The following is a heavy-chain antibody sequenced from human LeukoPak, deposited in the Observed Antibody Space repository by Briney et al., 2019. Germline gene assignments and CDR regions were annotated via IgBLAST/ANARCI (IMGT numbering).Heavy chain of an antibody. CDR1: GFTFSSYA. J-gene: IGHJ6*03. V-gene: IGHV3-30*04. CDR3: ARKHDSSGYYQYYYYYYMDV. Sequence: GGALRLSCAASGFTFSSYAMHWVRQAPGKGLEWVAGISYDGSNKYYADAVKGRFTSSRDKSKNTLYLQMNSLRAEDTALYYCARKHDSSGYYQYYYYYYMDVWGKGTTVTVSS. CDR2: ISYDGSNK. D-gene: IGHD3-22*01.